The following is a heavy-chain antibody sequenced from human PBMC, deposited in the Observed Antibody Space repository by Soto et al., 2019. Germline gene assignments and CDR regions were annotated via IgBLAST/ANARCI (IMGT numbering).Heavy chain of an antibody. CDR1: GFTFSSYA. V-gene: IGHV3-30-3*01. Sequence: QVQLVESGGGVVQPGRSLRLSCAASGFTFSSYAMHWVRQAPGKGLEWVAVISYDGSNKYYADSVKGRFTISRDNSKNTLYLQMNSLRAEDTAVYYCARDGGNYLDYWGQGTLVTVS. CDR3: ARDGGNYLDY. CDR2: ISYDGSNK. D-gene: IGHD3-16*01. J-gene: IGHJ4*02.